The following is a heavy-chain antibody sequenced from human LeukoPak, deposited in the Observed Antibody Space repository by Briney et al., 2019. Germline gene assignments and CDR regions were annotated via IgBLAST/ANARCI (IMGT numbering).Heavy chain of an antibody. CDR2: ISYDGSNK. CDR3: ARAHEYYDFWSGYYFRRNDAFDI. Sequence: GGSLRLSCAASGFTFSSYAMHWVRQAPGKGLEWVAVISYDGSNKYYADSVKGRFTISRDNSKNTLYLQMNSLRAEDTAVYYCARAHEYYDFWSGYYFRRNDAFDIWGQGTMVTVSS. J-gene: IGHJ3*02. CDR1: GFTFSSYA. V-gene: IGHV3-30-3*01. D-gene: IGHD3-3*01.